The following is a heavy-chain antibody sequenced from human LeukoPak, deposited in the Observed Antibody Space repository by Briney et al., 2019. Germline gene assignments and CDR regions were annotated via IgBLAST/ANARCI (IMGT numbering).Heavy chain of an antibody. Sequence: PGGSLRLSCAASGFTFSSYGMHWVRQAPGKGLEWVAFIRYDGSNKYYADSVKGRFTISRDNSKNTLYLQMNSLRAEDTAVYYCAKDGGDEDSSGYYYWGQGTLVTVSS. J-gene: IGHJ4*02. D-gene: IGHD3-22*01. CDR1: GFTFSSYG. CDR2: IRYDGSNK. V-gene: IGHV3-30*02. CDR3: AKDGGDEDSSGYYY.